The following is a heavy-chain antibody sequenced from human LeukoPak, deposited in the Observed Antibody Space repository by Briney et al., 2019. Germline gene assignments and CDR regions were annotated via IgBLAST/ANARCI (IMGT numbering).Heavy chain of an antibody. D-gene: IGHD3-3*01. CDR2: IKQDGSEK. CDR3: ARDFRFLEWLCYDY. Sequence: GGSLRLSCAASGFTFSSYWMSWVRQAPGKGLEWVANIKQDGSEKYYVDSVKGRFTISRDNAKNSLYLQMNSLRAEDTAVYYCARDFRFLEWLCYDYWGQGTLVTVSS. J-gene: IGHJ4*02. CDR1: GFTFSSYW. V-gene: IGHV3-7*01.